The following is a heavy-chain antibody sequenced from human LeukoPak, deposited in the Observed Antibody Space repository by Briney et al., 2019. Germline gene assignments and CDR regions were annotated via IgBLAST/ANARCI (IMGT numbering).Heavy chain of an antibody. V-gene: IGHV4-61*02. CDR1: GGSINSGNYY. J-gene: IGHJ4*02. CDR3: ARASMITFGGVILLDY. CDR2: IYTSGST. D-gene: IGHD3-16*02. Sequence: SETLSLTCTVSGGSINSGNYYWSWIRQPAGKGLEWIGRIYTSGSTNSHPSLRTRVTISVDTSRNQFSLKLSSVTAADTAVYYCARASMITFGGVILLDYWGQGTLVTVSS.